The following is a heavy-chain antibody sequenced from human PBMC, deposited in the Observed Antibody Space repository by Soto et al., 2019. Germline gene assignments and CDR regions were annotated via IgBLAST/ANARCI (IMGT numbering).Heavy chain of an antibody. J-gene: IGHJ4*02. V-gene: IGHV3-48*03. Sequence: EVQVLESGGGLVQPGGSLRLSCGVSGFTFNDFEMNWVRQAPGQGLEWLSAIAGSGNTKKYADSVRGRFTISRDNSNNSLSLQMSSLSAEDTAIYYGASRVGQFNDGGQGTLVSVSS. CDR3: ASRVGQFND. CDR2: IAGSGNTK. D-gene: IGHD3-10*01. CDR1: GFTFNDFE.